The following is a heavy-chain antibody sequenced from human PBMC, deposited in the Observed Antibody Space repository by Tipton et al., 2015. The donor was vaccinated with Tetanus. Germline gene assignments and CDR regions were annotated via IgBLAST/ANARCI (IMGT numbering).Heavy chain of an antibody. CDR2: IKEDGSEK. CDR3: ARELSWSGRDY. CDR1: GFTFSSKW. J-gene: IGHJ4*02. Sequence: SLRFSCAASGFTFSSKWMSWVRQAPGKRLEWVANIKEDGSEKNYMDSVRGRFTISRDNARNSVYLQMSSLRAEDTAVYYCARELSWSGRDYWGQGTLVTVSS. V-gene: IGHV3-7*01. D-gene: IGHD3/OR15-3a*01.